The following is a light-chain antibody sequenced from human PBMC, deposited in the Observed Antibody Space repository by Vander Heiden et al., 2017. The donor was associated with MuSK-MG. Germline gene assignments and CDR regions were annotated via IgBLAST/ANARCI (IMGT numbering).Light chain of an antibody. CDR2: GAS. Sequence: DIQMTQSPSSLSASVGDRVTITCRASQSIGSHLNWHQQKPGKAPKLLIYGASSLQSGVPSQFSGSGSGTDFTLTINRLHPEDFATYYCQRSDDTRYTFGQGTKLEIK. CDR1: QSIGSH. V-gene: IGKV1-39*01. J-gene: IGKJ2*01. CDR3: QRSDDTRYT.